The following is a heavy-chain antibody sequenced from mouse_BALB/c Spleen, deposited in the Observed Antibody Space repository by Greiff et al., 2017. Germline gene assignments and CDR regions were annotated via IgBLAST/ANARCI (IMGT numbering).Heavy chain of an antibody. CDR2: IDPANGNT. V-gene: IGHV14-3*02. CDR1: GFNIKDTY. J-gene: IGHJ2*01. CDR3: ARGEGYYFDY. Sequence: EVKVEESGAELVKPGASVKLSCTASGFNIKDTYMHWVKQRPEQGLEWIGRIDPANGNTKYDPKFQGKATITADTSSNTAYLQLSSLTSEDTAVYYCARGEGYYFDYWGQGTTLTVSS.